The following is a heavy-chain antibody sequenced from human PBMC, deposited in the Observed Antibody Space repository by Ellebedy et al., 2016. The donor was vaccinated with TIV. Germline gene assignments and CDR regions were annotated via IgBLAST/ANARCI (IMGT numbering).Heavy chain of an antibody. V-gene: IGHV4-4*07. Sequence: MPSETLSLTCTVSGGSIRGYYWSWIRQPAGKGMEWIGRIYTTGSGDYNPSLQSRVTMSIDTSKNQVSLNLRSVTAADTAVYYCARASYSIGYYGIDYWGPGNLVTVSS. CDR2: IYTTGSG. J-gene: IGHJ4*02. CDR3: ARASYSIGYYGIDY. CDR1: GGSIRGYY. D-gene: IGHD6-19*01.